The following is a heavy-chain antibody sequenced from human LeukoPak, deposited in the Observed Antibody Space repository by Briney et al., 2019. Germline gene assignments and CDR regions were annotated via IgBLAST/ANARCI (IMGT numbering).Heavy chain of an antibody. CDR1: GFTFSSYG. V-gene: IGHV3-30*02. CDR2: IRYDGSNK. Sequence: GGSLRLSCAASGFTFSSYGMHWVRRAPGKGLEWVAFIRYDGSNKYYADSVKGRFTISRDNSKNTLYLQMNSLRAEDTAVYYCARDHYYVPDYWGQGTLVTVSS. J-gene: IGHJ4*02. CDR3: ARDHYYVPDY. D-gene: IGHD3-10*02.